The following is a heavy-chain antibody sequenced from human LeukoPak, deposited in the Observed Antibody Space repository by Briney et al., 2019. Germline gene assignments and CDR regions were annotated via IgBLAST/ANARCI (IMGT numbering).Heavy chain of an antibody. J-gene: IGHJ4*02. D-gene: IGHD1-26*01. CDR3: AREKVGATTPQFDY. CDR1: GFTFSSYS. Sequence: GRSLRLSCAASGFTFSSYSMNWVRQAPGKGLEWVSSISSSSSYIYYADSVKGRFTISRDNAKNSLYLQMNSLRAEDTAVYYCAREKVGATTPQFDYWGQGTLVTVSS. V-gene: IGHV3-21*01. CDR2: ISSSSSYI.